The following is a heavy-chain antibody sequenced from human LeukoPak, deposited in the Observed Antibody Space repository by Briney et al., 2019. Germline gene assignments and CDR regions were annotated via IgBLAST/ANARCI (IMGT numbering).Heavy chain of an antibody. V-gene: IGHV4-39*01. CDR2: IYYSGST. D-gene: IGHD6-13*01. Sequence: SETLSLTCTVSGGSISSSSYYWGWIRQPPGKGLEWIGSIYYSGSTYYNPSLKSRVTISVDTSKNQFSLKLSSVTAADTAVYYCARHVSLLAAAGMGRDYWGQGTLVTVSS. CDR3: ARHVSLLAAAGMGRDY. J-gene: IGHJ4*02. CDR1: GGSISSSSYY.